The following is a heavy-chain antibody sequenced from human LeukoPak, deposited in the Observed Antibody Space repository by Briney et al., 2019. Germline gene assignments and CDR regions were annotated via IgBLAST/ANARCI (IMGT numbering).Heavy chain of an antibody. CDR1: GYTFTGYY. D-gene: IGHD6-13*01. Sequence: ASVKVSCKASGYTFTGYYMHWVRQAPGQGLKWLGWINPNSGGTNYAQKFQGRVTMTRDTSISTAYMELSRLRSDDTAVYYCARMAAAGPYNWFDPWGQGTLVTVSS. CDR3: ARMAAAGPYNWFDP. V-gene: IGHV1-2*02. CDR2: INPNSGGT. J-gene: IGHJ5*02.